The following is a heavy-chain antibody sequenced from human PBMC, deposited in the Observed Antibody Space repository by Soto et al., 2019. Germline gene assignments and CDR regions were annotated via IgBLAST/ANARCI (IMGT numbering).Heavy chain of an antibody. Sequence: QVQLVQSGAEVKKPGASVKVSCKASGYIFTAYSMHWVRQAPGQGLEWMGVVNPSGGSTNYAQRFQGTITMTRVTSTSTGYMGLGGLRPEDTAVYYCAREENCSDGICYSEYFLRWGQGTLVTVS. D-gene: IGHD2-15*01. CDR2: VNPSGGST. J-gene: IGHJ1*01. CDR1: GYIFTAYS. CDR3: AREENCSDGICYSEYFLR. V-gene: IGHV1-46*01.